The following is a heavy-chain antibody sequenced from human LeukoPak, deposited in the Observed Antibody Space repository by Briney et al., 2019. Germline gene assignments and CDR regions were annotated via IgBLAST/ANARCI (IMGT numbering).Heavy chain of an antibody. CDR3: ARHELQYYFDY. D-gene: IGHD1-1*01. V-gene: IGHV4-59*08. J-gene: IGHJ4*02. Sequence: NPSETLSLTCTVSGGSISSYYWSWIRQPPGKGLEWIGYIYYSGSTNYNPSLKSRVTISVDTSKNQFSLKLSSVTAADTAVYYCARHELQYYFDYWGQGTLVTVSS. CDR1: GGSISSYY. CDR2: IYYSGST.